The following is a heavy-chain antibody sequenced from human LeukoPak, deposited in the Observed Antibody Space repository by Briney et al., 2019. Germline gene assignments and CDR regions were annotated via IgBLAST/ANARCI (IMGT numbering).Heavy chain of an antibody. CDR2: IYTSGST. CDR3: ARAGNPYTGYSSSWYYYYYMDV. Sequence: PSETLSLTCIHSGGSISSYYWSWIRQPAGKGLEWIGRIYTSGSTNYNPSLKSRVTMSVDTSKNQFSLKLSSVTAADTAVYYCARAGNPYTGYSSSWYYYYYMDVWGKGTTVTVSS. D-gene: IGHD6-13*01. V-gene: IGHV4-4*07. J-gene: IGHJ6*03. CDR1: GGSISSYY.